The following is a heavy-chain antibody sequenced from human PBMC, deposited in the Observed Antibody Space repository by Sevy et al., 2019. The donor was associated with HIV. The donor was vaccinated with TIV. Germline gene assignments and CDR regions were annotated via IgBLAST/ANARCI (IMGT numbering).Heavy chain of an antibody. CDR1: GFTFSNYW. CDR3: ARAWNYARDY. CDR2: IKQDGSDK. J-gene: IGHJ4*02. D-gene: IGHD1-7*01. Sequence: GGSLRLPCAASGFTFSNYWMNWVRQAPGKGLEWVANIKQDGSDKYYVDSVRGRFTISRDNAKNSLYLQMNSLRAEDTAVYYCARAWNYARDYWGQGTLVTVSS. V-gene: IGHV3-7*04.